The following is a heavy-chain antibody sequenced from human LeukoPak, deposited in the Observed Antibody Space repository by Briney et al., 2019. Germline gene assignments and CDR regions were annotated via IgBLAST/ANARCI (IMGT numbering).Heavy chain of an antibody. CDR2: ISGYNGNT. CDR1: GYTFTSYA. J-gene: IGHJ6*02. D-gene: IGHD5-18*01. V-gene: IGHV1-18*01. CDR3: ARGYSYGSDYYYGMDV. Sequence: ASVKDSCKASGYTFTSYAISWVRQAPGQGLEWMGWISGYNGNTKYAQKVQGRVTMTTDTSTSTAYMELRSLRSDDTAVYYCARGYSYGSDYYYGMDVWGQGTTVTVSS.